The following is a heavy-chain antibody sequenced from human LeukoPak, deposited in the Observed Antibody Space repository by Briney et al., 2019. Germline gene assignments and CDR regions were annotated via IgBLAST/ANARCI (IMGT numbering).Heavy chain of an antibody. CDR1: GGSISSYY. CDR2: IYYSGST. Sequence: SETLSLTCTVSGGSISSYYWSWIRQPPGKGLEWIGYIYYSGSTNYNPSLKSRVTISVDTSKYQFSLKLSSVTAADTAVYYCAADSGWYGVDYWGQGTLVTVSS. J-gene: IGHJ4*02. V-gene: IGHV4-59*08. D-gene: IGHD6-19*01. CDR3: AADSGWYGVDY.